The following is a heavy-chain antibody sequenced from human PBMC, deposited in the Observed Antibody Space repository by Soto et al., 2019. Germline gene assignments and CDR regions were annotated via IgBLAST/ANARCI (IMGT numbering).Heavy chain of an antibody. CDR3: ARLEGHAGTFQH. V-gene: IGHV4-39*01. J-gene: IGHJ1*01. CDR1: GGSISSSSFY. Sequence: QLQLQESGPGLVKSSETLSLTCTVSGGSISSSSFYWDWIRQPPGKGLEWIGSIFDSGSTYYNPSLKSPVTISFDTSKNKFPLKVCSVTAADTALYYCARLEGHAGTFQHWGRGTLVTVSS. CDR2: IFDSGST. D-gene: IGHD1-1*01.